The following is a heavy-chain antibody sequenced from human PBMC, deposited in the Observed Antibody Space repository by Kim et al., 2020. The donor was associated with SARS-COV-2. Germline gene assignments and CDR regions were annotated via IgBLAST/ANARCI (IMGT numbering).Heavy chain of an antibody. D-gene: IGHD3-9*01. CDR3: ARGDVGRNYNFLTGSYTDGSRGAFNI. CDR2: IYYSGTT. CDR1: GGSISSGGYY. J-gene: IGHJ3*02. Sequence: SETLSLTCAVSGGSISSGGYYWSWIRQHPGKGLEWIAYIYYSGTTSYNPSLKSRVTISVDTSKNQFSLKLSSVTTADTAVYFCARGDVGRNYNFLTGSYTDGSRGAFNIWGRGTMVTVSS. V-gene: IGHV4-31*11.